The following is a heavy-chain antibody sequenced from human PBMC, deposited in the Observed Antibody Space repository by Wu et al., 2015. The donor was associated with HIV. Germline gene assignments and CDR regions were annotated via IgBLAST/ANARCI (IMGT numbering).Heavy chain of an antibody. CDR2: IIPIFGTA. V-gene: IGHV1-69*05. J-gene: IGHJ3*02. D-gene: IGHD3-22*01. CDR1: GNTFNA. CDR3: ARSSFYYDSSGHGAFDI. Sequence: QVQLVQSGAEVKKPGSSVKISCRASGNTFNAINWVRQAPGQGLEWMGGIIPIFGTANYAQKFQGRVTITTDESTSASYMELSSLRSEDTAVYYCARSSFYYDSSGHGAFDIWGQGTMVTVSS.